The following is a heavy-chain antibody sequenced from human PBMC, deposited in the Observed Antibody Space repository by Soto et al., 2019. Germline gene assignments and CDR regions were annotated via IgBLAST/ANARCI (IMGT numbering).Heavy chain of an antibody. V-gene: IGHV4-4*02. CDR3: ARDARVRYCTNGVCYTDWFDP. CDR2: IYHSGST. D-gene: IGHD2-8*01. J-gene: IGHJ5*02. CDR1: GGPISSSNW. Sequence: SETLSLTCAVSGGPISSSNWWSWVRQPPGKGLEWIGEIYHSGSTNYNPSLKSRVTISVDKSKNQFSLKLSSVTAADTAVYYCARDARVRYCTNGVCYTDWFDPWGQGTLVTVSS.